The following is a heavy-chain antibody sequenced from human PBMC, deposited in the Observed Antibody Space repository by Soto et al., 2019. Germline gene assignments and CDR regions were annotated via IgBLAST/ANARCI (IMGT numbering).Heavy chain of an antibody. J-gene: IGHJ6*02. D-gene: IGHD3-3*01. CDR3: ARDKYYDFWSGYFDYYYYGMDV. CDR2: INHSGST. Sequence: PSETLSLTCAAYGGSFSGYYWSWIRQPPGKGLEWIGEINHSGSTNYNPSLKSRVTISVDTSKNQFSLKLSSVTAADTAVYYCARDKYYDFWSGYFDYYYYGMDVWGQGTTVT. CDR1: GGSFSGYY. V-gene: IGHV4-34*01.